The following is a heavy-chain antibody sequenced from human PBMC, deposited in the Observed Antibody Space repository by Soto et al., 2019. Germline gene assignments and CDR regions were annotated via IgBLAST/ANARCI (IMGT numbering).Heavy chain of an antibody. CDR1: GFTFDNYA. V-gene: IGHV3-30-3*01. J-gene: IGHJ1*01. CDR3: ARDMTPITTGAQYFQH. D-gene: IGHD4-4*01. Sequence: GGSLRLSCEASGFTFDNYAVHWVRQAPGKGLEWVAIVSDDGTNKFYSYSVRGRFTISRDNSKNTVYLQMDSLKIEDTAVYYCARDMTPITTGAQYFQHWGPGTLVTVSS. CDR2: VSDDGTNK.